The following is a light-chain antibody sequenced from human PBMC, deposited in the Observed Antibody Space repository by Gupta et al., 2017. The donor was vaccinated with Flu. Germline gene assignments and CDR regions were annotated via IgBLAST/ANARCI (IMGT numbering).Light chain of an antibody. V-gene: IGKV1-39*01. CDR2: GAS. Sequence: GDRVTISCRASQVISNYINWYQQTSGKATKLLIYGASTLQSGVPSRFSGSASGTDFTLTISSLQPEDSATYYCQQSHSTPLTFGGGTKVDI. CDR1: QVISNY. J-gene: IGKJ4*01. CDR3: QQSHSTPLT.